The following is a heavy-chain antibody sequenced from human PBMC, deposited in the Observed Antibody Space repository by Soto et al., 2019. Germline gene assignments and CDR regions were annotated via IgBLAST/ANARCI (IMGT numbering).Heavy chain of an antibody. V-gene: IGHV3-23*01. D-gene: IGHD1-1*01. Sequence: EVILLESGGHLVAPGESLRLSCVASGFSFSSSALTWVRQAPGKGLEWVADISGQGGTTYYADSVKGRFIISRDNSKTTVYLQMNDLRPDDTAVYYCATWHEREHAYDVWGQGTTVTVSS. CDR2: ISGQGGTT. CDR3: ATWHEREHAYDV. J-gene: IGHJ3*01. CDR1: GFSFSSSA.